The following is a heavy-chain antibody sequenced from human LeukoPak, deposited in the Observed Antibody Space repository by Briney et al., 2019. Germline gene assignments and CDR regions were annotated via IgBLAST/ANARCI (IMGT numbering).Heavy chain of an antibody. D-gene: IGHD3-22*01. V-gene: IGHV1-2*02. CDR2: INPNSGGT. CDR3: AVEADYYDSSGYAHLDY. J-gene: IGHJ4*02. Sequence: ASVKVSCKASGYTFTGYYMHWVRQAPGQGLEWMGWINPNSGGTNYAQKFQGRVTMTRDTSICTAYMELSRLRSDDTAVYYCAVEADYYDSSGYAHLDYWGQGTLVTVSS. CDR1: GYTFTGYY.